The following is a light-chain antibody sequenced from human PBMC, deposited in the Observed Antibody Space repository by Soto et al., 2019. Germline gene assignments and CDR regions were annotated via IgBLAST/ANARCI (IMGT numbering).Light chain of an antibody. CDR1: SSDVGGYNY. V-gene: IGLV2-14*01. J-gene: IGLJ1*01. CDR3: SSYTSASTLLYR. Sequence: QSALTQPASVSGSPGQSITISCPGTSSDVGGYNYVSWYQQHPGIAPKLLIYGVTNRPSGVSNRFSGSKSGNTASLTIAGLQAEDEADYHGSSYTSASTLLYRFGTGTKVTVL. CDR2: GVT.